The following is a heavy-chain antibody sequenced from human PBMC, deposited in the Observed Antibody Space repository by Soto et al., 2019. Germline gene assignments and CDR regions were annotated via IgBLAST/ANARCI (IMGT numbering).Heavy chain of an antibody. CDR1: GYTFTSYG. V-gene: IGHV1-18*01. CDR2: ISAYNGNT. CDR3: ARDFFNSSGWSFFDY. D-gene: IGHD6-19*01. J-gene: IGHJ4*02. Sequence: ASVKVSCKASGYTFTSYGISWVRQAPGQGLEWMGWISAYNGNTNYAQKLQGRVTMTTDTSTGTAYMELRSLGSDETAVYYCARDFFNSSGWSFFDYWGQGTLVTVSS.